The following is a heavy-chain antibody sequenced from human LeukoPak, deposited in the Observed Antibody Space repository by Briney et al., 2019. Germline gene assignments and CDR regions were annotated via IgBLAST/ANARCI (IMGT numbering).Heavy chain of an antibody. Sequence: GGSLRLSCTASGFTFSSSAMSWVRQAPGKGLEWVSAITDSGDSTYYADSVKGRFTISRDNSKNTLYLQMSSLRAEDTAVYYCAKLGTDCSSTSCYRRSFDYWGQGTLVTVSS. CDR3: AKLGTDCSSTSCYRRSFDY. J-gene: IGHJ4*02. D-gene: IGHD2-2*02. CDR1: GFTFSSSA. V-gene: IGHV3-23*01. CDR2: ITDSGDST.